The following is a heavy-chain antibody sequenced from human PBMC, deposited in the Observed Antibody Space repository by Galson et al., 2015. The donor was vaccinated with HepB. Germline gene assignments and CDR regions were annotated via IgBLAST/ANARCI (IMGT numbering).Heavy chain of an antibody. CDR3: ARGMAGSCTRVLCYSFDY. Sequence: SLRLSCAASGFTFSTYAMSWVRQTPGKGLEWVAAISGSDDGTYHAASVRGRFTISRDDSKNTLYLQMNRPRAEDTATYYCARGMAGSCTRVLCYSFDYWGQGSLVTVSS. CDR2: ISGSDDGT. V-gene: IGHV3-23*01. J-gene: IGHJ4*02. D-gene: IGHD2-8*02. CDR1: GFTFSTYA.